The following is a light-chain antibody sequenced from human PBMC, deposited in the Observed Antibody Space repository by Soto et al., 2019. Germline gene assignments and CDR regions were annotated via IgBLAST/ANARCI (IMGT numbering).Light chain of an antibody. CDR2: AAS. CDR3: QLSASTPWT. V-gene: IGKV1-39*01. CDR1: QSISSY. J-gene: IGKJ1*01. Sequence: DIQITQSPTSLSASVGDRVTITCRASQSISSYLNWYQQKPGKAPKVLIYAASSLQSGVPSRFSGSGSGTDFTLTISSLQPEDFATYYSQLSASTPWTFGQGSNVDIK.